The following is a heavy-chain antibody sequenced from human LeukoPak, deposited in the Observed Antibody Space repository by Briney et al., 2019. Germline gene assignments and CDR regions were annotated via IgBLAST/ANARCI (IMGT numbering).Heavy chain of an antibody. J-gene: IGHJ4*02. Sequence: GASVKVSCKASGGTFSSYGITWVRQAPGQGLEWMGGIIPIFGTANYAQKFQGRVTITADESTSTAYMELSSLRSEDTAVYYCARPLPGALLTFDYWGQGALVTVSS. V-gene: IGHV1-69*13. CDR2: IIPIFGTA. CDR1: GGTFSSYG. CDR3: ARPLPGALLTFDY. D-gene: IGHD3-10*01.